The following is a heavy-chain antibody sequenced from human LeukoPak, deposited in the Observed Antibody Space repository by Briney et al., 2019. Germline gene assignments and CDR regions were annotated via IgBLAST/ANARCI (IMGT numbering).Heavy chain of an antibody. D-gene: IGHD3-22*01. V-gene: IGHV3-33*01. CDR2: IWYDGSNK. CDR1: GFTFSSCG. CDR3: ARKYYYDSSGSIGDAFDI. J-gene: IGHJ3*02. Sequence: GGSLRLSCAASGFTFSSCGMHWVRQAPGKGLEWVAVIWYDGSNKYYADSVKGRFTISRDNSKNTLYLQMNSLRAEDTAVYYCARKYYYDSSGSIGDAFDIWGQGTMVTVSS.